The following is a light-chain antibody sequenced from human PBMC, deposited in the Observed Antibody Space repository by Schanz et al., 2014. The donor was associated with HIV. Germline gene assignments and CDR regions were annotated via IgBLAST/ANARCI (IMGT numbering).Light chain of an antibody. V-gene: IGKV3-20*01. J-gene: IGKJ3*01. Sequence: EIVLTQTPVTLSLSPGERATLSCRASQSVYSSYLAWYQQKPGQAPRLLIYGASSRATGIPDRFSGSGSGTDFTLTISRLEPEDFAVYYCQQYGSSFGPGTKVDIK. CDR3: QQYGSS. CDR1: QSVYSSY. CDR2: GAS.